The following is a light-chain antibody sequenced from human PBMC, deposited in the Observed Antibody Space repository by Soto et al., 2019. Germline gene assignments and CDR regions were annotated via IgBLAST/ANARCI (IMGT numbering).Light chain of an antibody. Sequence: EIVLTQSPATLSLSPGERAALSCRASQSVSSSLVWYQQKPGQAPGLLIYDASNRATGIPARFSGSGSGTDFILTISSLEPEDFAVYYCQQRSKWPLTFGGGTKVEIK. V-gene: IGKV3-11*01. CDR2: DAS. J-gene: IGKJ4*01. CDR1: QSVSSS. CDR3: QQRSKWPLT.